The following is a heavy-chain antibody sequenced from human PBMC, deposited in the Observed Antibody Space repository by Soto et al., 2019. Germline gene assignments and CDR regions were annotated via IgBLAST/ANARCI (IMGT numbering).Heavy chain of an antibody. CDR3: ARGGTDYGDHRASYFYGMDV. D-gene: IGHD4-17*01. V-gene: IGHV3-53*01. J-gene: IGHJ6*02. CDR1: GFTVSSNY. Sequence: GGSLRLSCAASGFTVSSNYMSWVRQAPGKGLEWVSVIYSGGSTYYADSVKGRFTISRDNSKNTLYLQMTSLRAEDTAVYYCARGGTDYGDHRASYFYGMDVWDQGTTVLVSS. CDR2: IYSGGST.